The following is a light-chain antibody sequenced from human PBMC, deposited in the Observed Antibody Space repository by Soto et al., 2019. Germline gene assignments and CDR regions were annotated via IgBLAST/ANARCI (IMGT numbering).Light chain of an antibody. CDR3: HHYDSSPPYT. CDR2: AAS. J-gene: IGKJ2*01. V-gene: IGKV3-20*01. CDR1: RSFASSY. Sequence: EIVLTQSPANLSLSPGERATLSCRASRSFASSYLAWYQHKPGQAPRLLIYAASSRATGIPDRCIGSGSGTDFTLTISRLEPDDSAVYYCHHYDSSPPYTFGQGTKLEIK.